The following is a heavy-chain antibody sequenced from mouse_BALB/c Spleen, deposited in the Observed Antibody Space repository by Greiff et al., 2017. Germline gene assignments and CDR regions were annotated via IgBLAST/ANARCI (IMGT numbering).Heavy chain of an antibody. D-gene: IGHD2-3*01. CDR1: GFTFSSYG. Sequence: EVNVVESGGDLVKPGGSLKLSCAASGFTFSSYGMSWVRQTPDKRLEWVATISSGGSYTYYPDSVKGRFTISRDNAKNTLYLQMSSLKSEDTAMYYCARQGRVDGYFFAYWGQGTLVTVSA. V-gene: IGHV5-6*01. CDR3: ARQGRVDGYFFAY. CDR2: ISSGGSYT. J-gene: IGHJ3*01.